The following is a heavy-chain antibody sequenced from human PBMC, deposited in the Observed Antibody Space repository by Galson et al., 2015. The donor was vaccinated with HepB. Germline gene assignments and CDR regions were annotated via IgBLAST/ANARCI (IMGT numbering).Heavy chain of an antibody. CDR2: IYYSGST. V-gene: IGHV4-34*01. CDR3: ARHVYCGGDCYYIDYFDY. CDR1: GGSFSGYY. J-gene: IGHJ4*02. Sequence: LSLTCAVYGGSFSGYYWNWIRQPPGKGLEWIGSIYYSGSTYYNPSLKSRVTISVDTSKNQFSLRLSSVTAADTAVYYCARHVYCGGDCYYIDYFDYWGQGTLVTVSS. D-gene: IGHD2-21*01.